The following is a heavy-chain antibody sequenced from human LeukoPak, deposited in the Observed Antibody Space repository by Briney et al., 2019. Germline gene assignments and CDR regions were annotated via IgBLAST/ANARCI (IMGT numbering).Heavy chain of an antibody. D-gene: IGHD3-3*01. CDR2: ISSSSSYI. V-gene: IGHV3-21*01. Sequence: ESGGSLRLSCAASGFTFSSYSMNWVRQAPGKGLEWVSSISSSSSYIYYADSVKGRFTISRDNAKNSLYLQMNSLRAEDTAVYYCARVGGVSQRITIFGVVPGHFDYWGQGTLVTVSS. J-gene: IGHJ4*02. CDR1: GFTFSSYS. CDR3: ARVGGVSQRITIFGVVPGHFDY.